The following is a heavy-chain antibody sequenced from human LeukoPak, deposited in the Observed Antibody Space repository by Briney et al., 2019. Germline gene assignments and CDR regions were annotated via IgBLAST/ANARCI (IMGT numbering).Heavy chain of an antibody. CDR1: GFTFSSYS. CDR2: ISSSSSYI. V-gene: IGHV3-21*01. D-gene: IGHD3-10*01. CDR3: APGGYGSGSYYFQH. J-gene: IGHJ1*01. Sequence: GGSLRLSCAASGFTFSSYSMNWVRQAPGKGLEWVSSISSSSSYIYYADSVKGRFTISRDNAKNSLYLQMNSLRAEDTAVYYCAPGGYGSGSYYFQHWVQGTLVTVSS.